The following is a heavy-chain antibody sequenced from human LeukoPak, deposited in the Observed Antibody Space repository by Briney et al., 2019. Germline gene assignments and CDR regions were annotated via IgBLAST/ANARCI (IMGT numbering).Heavy chain of an antibody. V-gene: IGHV4-38-2*02. CDR3: ARRGVTGDYFDY. Sequence: PSETLSLTCTVSGYSISSGYYWGWIRQPPGKGLEWIAIIYHSGSTYYNPSLKSRVTISVDTSKNQFSLKLSSVTAADTAGYYCARRGVTGDYFDYWGQGTQVTVSS. D-gene: IGHD7-27*01. CDR1: GYSISSGYY. J-gene: IGHJ4*02. CDR2: IYHSGST.